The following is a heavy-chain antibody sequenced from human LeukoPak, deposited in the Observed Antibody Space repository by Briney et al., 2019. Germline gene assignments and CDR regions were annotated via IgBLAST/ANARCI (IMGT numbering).Heavy chain of an antibody. D-gene: IGHD6-13*01. Sequence: GGSLRLSCAASGFTFSNYWMSWVRQAPGKGLEWVSSISSSSSYIYYADSVKGRFTISRDNAKNSLYLQMNSLRAEDTAVYYCASGLVRGAAAGTVDYWGQGTLVTVSS. V-gene: IGHV3-21*01. CDR3: ASGLVRGAAAGTVDY. CDR2: ISSSSSYI. CDR1: GFTFSNYW. J-gene: IGHJ4*02.